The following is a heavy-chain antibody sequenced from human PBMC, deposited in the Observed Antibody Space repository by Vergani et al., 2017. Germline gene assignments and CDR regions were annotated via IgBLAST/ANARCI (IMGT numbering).Heavy chain of an antibody. CDR2: INPNSGGT. CDR3: AREVGAKTGGTPGYGMDV. CDR1: GYTFTGYY. D-gene: IGHD1-26*01. J-gene: IGHJ6*02. Sequence: QVQLVQSGAEVKKPGASVKVSCKASGYTFTGYYMHWVRQAPGQGHEGMGWINPNSGGTNYAQKFQGWVTMTRDTSISTAYMELSRLRSDDTAVYYCAREVGAKTGGTPGYGMDVWGQGTTVTVSS. V-gene: IGHV1-2*04.